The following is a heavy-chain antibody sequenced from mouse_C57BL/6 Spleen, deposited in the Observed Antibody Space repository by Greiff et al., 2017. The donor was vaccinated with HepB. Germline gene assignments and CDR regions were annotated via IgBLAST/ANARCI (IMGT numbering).Heavy chain of an antibody. V-gene: IGHV1-55*01. CDR3: ARGNYGSGYGDFDV. D-gene: IGHD1-1*01. CDR2: IYPGSGST. J-gene: IGHJ1*03. Sequence: QVQLQQPGAELVKPGASVKMSCKASGYTFTSYWITWVKQRPGQGLEWIGDIYPGSGSTNYNEKFKSKATLTVDTSSSTAYMQLSSLTSEDSAVYYCARGNYGSGYGDFDVWGTGTTVTVSS. CDR1: GYTFTSYW.